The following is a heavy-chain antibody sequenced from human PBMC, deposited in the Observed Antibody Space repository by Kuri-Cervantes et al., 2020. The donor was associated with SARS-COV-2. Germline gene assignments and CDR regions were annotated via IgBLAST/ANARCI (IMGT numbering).Heavy chain of an antibody. CDR3: ARDTSVRDFWSTLYYYGMDV. J-gene: IGHJ6*01. Sequence: ASVKVSCKASGGTFSSYAIHWVRQAPGQRLEWMGWINAGNDNTKYSQKFQGRVTITRDTSASTAYMELSSLRSEDTAVYYCARDTSVRDFWSTLYYYGMDVWGQGTTVTVSS. D-gene: IGHD3-3*01. V-gene: IGHV1-3*01. CDR2: INAGNDNT. CDR1: GGTFSSYA.